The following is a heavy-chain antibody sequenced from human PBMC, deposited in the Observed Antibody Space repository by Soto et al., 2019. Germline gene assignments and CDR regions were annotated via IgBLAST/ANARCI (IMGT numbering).Heavy chain of an antibody. D-gene: IGHD2-15*01. CDR3: ARRSATGGDHLDY. J-gene: IGHJ4*02. Sequence: SETLSLTCTVSGGSISSSSYYWGWIRQPPGKGLEWIGSIYYSGSTYYNPSLKSRVTISVDTSKNQFSLKLSSATAADTAVYYCARRSATGGDHLDYWGQGTLVTVSS. V-gene: IGHV4-39*01. CDR1: GGSISSSSYY. CDR2: IYYSGST.